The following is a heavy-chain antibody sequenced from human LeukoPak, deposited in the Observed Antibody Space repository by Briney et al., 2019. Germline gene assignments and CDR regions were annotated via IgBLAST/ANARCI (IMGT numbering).Heavy chain of an antibody. Sequence: GGSLRLSCAASGFTFSTNAMSWVRQAPGKGLEWVSAISGSGGNTYYADSVKGRFTISRDNSKNTLYLQMNSLRAEDTAIYFCATDIVSNYYYGLDVWGQGTTVTVSS. D-gene: IGHD2-15*01. CDR3: ATDIVSNYYYGLDV. V-gene: IGHV3-23*01. CDR1: GFTFSTNA. J-gene: IGHJ6*02. CDR2: ISGSGGNT.